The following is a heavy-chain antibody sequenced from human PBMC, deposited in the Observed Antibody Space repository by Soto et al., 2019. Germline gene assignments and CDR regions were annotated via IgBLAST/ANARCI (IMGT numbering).Heavy chain of an antibody. CDR2: INAGNGNT. CDR1: GYTFNSYA. D-gene: IGHD3-3*01. Sequence: GASVKVSCKDSGYTFNSYAMHWVRQAHGQRLEWMGWINAGNGNTKYSQKFQGRVTITRDTSASTAYMELSSLRSEDTAVYYCARRTIFGVVPTGFDPWGQGTLVTVSS. CDR3: ARRTIFGVVPTGFDP. V-gene: IGHV1-3*01. J-gene: IGHJ5*02.